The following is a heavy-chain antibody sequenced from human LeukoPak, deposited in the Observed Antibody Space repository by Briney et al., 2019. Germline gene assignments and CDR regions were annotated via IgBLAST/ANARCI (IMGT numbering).Heavy chain of an antibody. J-gene: IGHJ4*02. CDR3: ATGTSVWYYFDH. CDR2: ISGSGDYT. CDR1: GLTFSRSG. D-gene: IGHD6-19*01. Sequence: PGGSLRLSCAASGLTFSRSGMTWVRQAPRKGLEWVSSISGSGDYTEYADSVKGRFTISRDDSRNTLSLQMNSLRADDTAVYYCATGTSVWYYFDHWGQGTLVTVSS. V-gene: IGHV3-23*01.